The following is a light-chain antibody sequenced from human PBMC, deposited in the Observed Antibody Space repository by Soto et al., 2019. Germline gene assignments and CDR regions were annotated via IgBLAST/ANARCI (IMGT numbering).Light chain of an antibody. J-gene: IGKJ1*01. CDR2: GAS. CDR3: QRYGDSWWP. Sequence: EIVLTQSTGTLSLSRGERSTLSCRASQSVLDRYLAWYQQKPGQAPRLLIYGASNRATGIPDRFSGSGSGTDFTLTFTRLEPEDFAVYYCQRYGDSWWPFGQGAKVDIK. V-gene: IGKV3-20*01. CDR1: QSVLDRY.